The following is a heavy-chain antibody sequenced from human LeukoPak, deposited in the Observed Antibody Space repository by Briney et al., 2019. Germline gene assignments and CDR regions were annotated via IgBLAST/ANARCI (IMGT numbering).Heavy chain of an antibody. D-gene: IGHD2-15*01. V-gene: IGHV4-59*01. Sequence: SETLSLTCTVSGGSISSYYWSWIRQPPGKGLEWIGYIYYSGSTNYNPSLESRVTISVDTSKNQFSLKLSSVTAADTAVYYCARGVDWFDPWGQGTLVTVSS. J-gene: IGHJ5*02. CDR3: ARGVDWFDP. CDR2: IYYSGST. CDR1: GGSISSYY.